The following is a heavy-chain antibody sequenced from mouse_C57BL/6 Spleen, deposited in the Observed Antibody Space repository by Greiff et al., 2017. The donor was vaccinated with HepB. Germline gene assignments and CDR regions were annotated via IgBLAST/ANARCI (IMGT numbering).Heavy chain of an antibody. CDR1: GFNIKDYY. D-gene: IGHD2-5*01. V-gene: IGHV14-1*01. Sequence: EVKLQQSGAELVRPGASVKLSCTASGFNIKDYYMHWVKQRPEQGLEWIGRIDPEDGDTEYAPKFQGKATMTADTSSNTAYLQLSSLTSEDTAVYYCTTGYSNPWFAYWGQGTLVTVSA. J-gene: IGHJ3*01. CDR3: TTGYSNPWFAY. CDR2: IDPEDGDT.